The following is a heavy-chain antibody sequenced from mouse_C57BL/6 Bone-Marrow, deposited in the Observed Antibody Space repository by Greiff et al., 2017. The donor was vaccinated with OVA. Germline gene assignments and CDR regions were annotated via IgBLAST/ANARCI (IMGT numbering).Heavy chain of an antibody. CDR1: GYTFTSYG. CDR2: IYPRSGHT. J-gene: IGHJ1*03. V-gene: IGHV1-81*01. D-gene: IGHD1-1*01. CDR3: ATSISGGYFDV. Sequence: QVQLKESGAELARPGASVKLSCKASGYTFTSYGISWVKQRTGQGLEWIGEIYPRSGHTYSNEKFKGKATLTADKSSSTAYMELRSLTSEDSAVYFCATSISGGYFDVWGTGTTVTVSA.